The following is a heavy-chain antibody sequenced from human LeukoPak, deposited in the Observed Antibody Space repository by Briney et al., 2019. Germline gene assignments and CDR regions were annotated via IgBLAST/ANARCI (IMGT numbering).Heavy chain of an antibody. Sequence: GESLKISCKGSGYYFTGYWINWVRQMPGKGLEWMGMIDPSDSYTSYSPSFQGHVTISADKSISTAYLQWSSLKASDTAMYYCARRNDWKYAFQIWGQGTMVTVSS. CDR3: ARRNDWKYAFQI. J-gene: IGHJ3*02. CDR1: GYYFTGYW. V-gene: IGHV5-10-1*01. CDR2: IDPSDSYT. D-gene: IGHD1-1*01.